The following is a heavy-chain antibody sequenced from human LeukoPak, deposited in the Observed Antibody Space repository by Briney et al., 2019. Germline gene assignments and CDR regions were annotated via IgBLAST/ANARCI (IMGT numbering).Heavy chain of an antibody. CDR1: GFTFSNYA. CDR2: ISGSGDRT. V-gene: IGHV3-23*01. J-gene: IGHJ4*02. CDR3: AKEDVAYCGGDCYTN. Sequence: GGSLRLSCAASGFTFSNYAMSWVRQAPGKGLEWISAISGSGDRTYYTDSVKGRFTISRDNSKNTLYLQMNSLRAEDTAVYYCAKEDVAYCGGDCYTNWGQGTLVTVSS. D-gene: IGHD2-21*02.